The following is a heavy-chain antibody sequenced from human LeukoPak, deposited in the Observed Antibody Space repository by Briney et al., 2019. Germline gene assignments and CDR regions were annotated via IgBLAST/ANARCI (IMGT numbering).Heavy chain of an antibody. D-gene: IGHD2-2*01. J-gene: IGHJ5*02. CDR2: IIPIFGTA. V-gene: IGHV1-69*06. CDR1: GGTFSSYA. Sequence: ASVKVSCKASGGTFSSYAISWVRQAPGQGLEWMGGIIPIFGTANSAQKFQGRVTITADKSTSTAYMELSSLRSEDTAVYYCARAGRVVVPAAIYNWFDPWGQGTLVTVSS. CDR3: ARAGRVVVPAAIYNWFDP.